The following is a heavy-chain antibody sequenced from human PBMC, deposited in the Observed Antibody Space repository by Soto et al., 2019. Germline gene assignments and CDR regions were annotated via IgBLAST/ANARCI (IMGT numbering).Heavy chain of an antibody. CDR1: GCSISSGPYS. D-gene: IGHD5-18*01. CDR3: ARAHLYSGLWLHDY. Sequence: PSETLSLTCTVSGCSISSGPYSWGWNRQPPGKGLEWIGTFYYSGSTYYNPSLKSRVTISVDRSKNQFSLKLSSVTAADTAVYYCARAHLYSGLWLHDYWGQGTLVTVSS. J-gene: IGHJ4*02. V-gene: IGHV4-39*07. CDR2: FYYSGST.